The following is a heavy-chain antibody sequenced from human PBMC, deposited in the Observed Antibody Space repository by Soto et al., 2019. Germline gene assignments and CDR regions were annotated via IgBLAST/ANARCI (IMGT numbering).Heavy chain of an antibody. Sequence: GGSLRLSCAASGFTFSCSAMHWVRQASGKGLEWVGRIRSKANSYATAYAASVKGRFTISRDDSKNTAYLQMNSLKTEDTAVYYCTRVGGNHYYYYYGMDVWGQGTTVTVSS. CDR2: IRSKANSYAT. CDR3: TRVGGNHYYYYYGMDV. J-gene: IGHJ6*02. D-gene: IGHD2-15*01. CDR1: GFTFSCSA. V-gene: IGHV3-73*01.